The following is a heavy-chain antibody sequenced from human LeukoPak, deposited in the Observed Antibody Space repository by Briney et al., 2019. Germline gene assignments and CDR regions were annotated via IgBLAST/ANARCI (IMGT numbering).Heavy chain of an antibody. D-gene: IGHD3-16*02. CDR3: AREYDYVWGSYRGHFGY. Sequence: PGGSPRLSCAASGFTFSSYWMSWVRQAPGKGLEWVANIKQDGSEKYYVDSVKGRFTISRDNAKNSLYLQMNSLRAEDTAVYYCAREYDYVWGSYRGHFGYWGQGTLVTVSS. J-gene: IGHJ4*02. V-gene: IGHV3-7*01. CDR2: IKQDGSEK. CDR1: GFTFSSYW.